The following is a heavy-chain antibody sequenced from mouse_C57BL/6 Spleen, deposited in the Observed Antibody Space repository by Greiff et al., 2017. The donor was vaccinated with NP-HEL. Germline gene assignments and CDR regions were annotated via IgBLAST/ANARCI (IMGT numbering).Heavy chain of an antibody. D-gene: IGHD1-1*01. Sequence: QVQLQQSGPELVKPGASVKISCKASGYAFSSSWMNWVKQRPGKGLEWIGRIYPGDGDTNYNGKFKGKATLTADKSSSTAYMQLSSLTSEDSAVYFCARWYYGSSYGYFDVWGTGTTVTVSS. CDR3: ARWYYGSSYGYFDV. CDR1: GYAFSSSW. V-gene: IGHV1-82*01. CDR2: IYPGDGDT. J-gene: IGHJ1*03.